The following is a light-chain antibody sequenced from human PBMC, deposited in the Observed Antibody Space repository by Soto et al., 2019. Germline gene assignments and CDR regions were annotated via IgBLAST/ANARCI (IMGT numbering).Light chain of an antibody. J-gene: IGKJ1*01. CDR1: QTISSW. V-gene: IGKV1-5*03. Sequence: DIQMTQSPSTLSGSVGDRVTITCRASQTISSWLAWYQQKPGKAPKLLIYKASTLESGVPSRFSGGGSGTEFTLTISSLQPDDFATYYCQQYNSYSWTFGQGTKVDIK. CDR2: KAS. CDR3: QQYNSYSWT.